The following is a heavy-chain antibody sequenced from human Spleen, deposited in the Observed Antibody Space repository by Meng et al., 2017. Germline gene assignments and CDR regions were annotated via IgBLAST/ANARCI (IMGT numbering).Heavy chain of an antibody. V-gene: IGHV4-4*02. CDR3: ASSLLISGGSGSYLY. CDR2: IYHSGTT. D-gene: IGHD3-10*01. CDR1: GGSISSSNW. Sequence: QGQLQGSGPGMVKPSGTLSLTCAVSGGSISSSNWWSWVRQPPGKGLEWIGDIYHSGTTNYNPSLKSRVTISVDKSKNQFSLKLTSVTAADTAVYYCASSLLISGGSGSYLYWGQGTLVTVSS. J-gene: IGHJ4*02.